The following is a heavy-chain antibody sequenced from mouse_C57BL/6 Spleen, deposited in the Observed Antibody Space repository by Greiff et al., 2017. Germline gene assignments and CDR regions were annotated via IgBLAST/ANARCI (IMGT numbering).Heavy chain of an antibody. CDR3: ARLYYGSSLYYAMDY. J-gene: IGHJ4*01. CDR1: GYTFTDYY. Sequence: EVQLQQSGPELVKPGASVKISCKASGYTFTDYYMNWVKQSHGKSLEWIGDINPSNGGTNYNEKFKSKATLTVDKSSSTAYMQLSSLTSEDSAVYYCARLYYGSSLYYAMDYWGQGTSVTVSS. D-gene: IGHD1-1*01. V-gene: IGHV1-26*01. CDR2: INPSNGGT.